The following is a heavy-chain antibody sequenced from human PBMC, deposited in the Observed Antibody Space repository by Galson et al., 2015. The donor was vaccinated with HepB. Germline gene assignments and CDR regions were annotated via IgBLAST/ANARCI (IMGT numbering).Heavy chain of an antibody. CDR1: GFTVSSNF. D-gene: IGHD2-2*01. CDR2: IYSGGTT. J-gene: IGHJ5*02. CDR3: ARVFGSISLSWFDP. Sequence: SLRLSCAASGFTVSSNFMTWVRQAPGKGLEWVSLIYSGGTTYYADSVKGRFTISRDNSKNTLYLQMSSLRAEDTAVYYCARVFGSISLSWFDPWGQGTLVTVSS. V-gene: IGHV3-53*01.